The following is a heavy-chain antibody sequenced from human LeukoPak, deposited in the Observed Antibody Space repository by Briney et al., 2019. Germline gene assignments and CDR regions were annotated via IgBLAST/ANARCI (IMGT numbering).Heavy chain of an antibody. J-gene: IGHJ4*02. Sequence: GRSLRLSCAVSGFTFSSYAMHWVRQAPGKGLEWVAVISYDGSNKYYADSVKGRFTISRDNSKNTLYLQMNSLRTEDTAVYYCASQYSGYIYGDYWGQGTLVTVSS. CDR3: ASQYSGYIYGDY. D-gene: IGHD5-12*01. CDR1: GFTFSSYA. V-gene: IGHV3-30-3*01. CDR2: ISYDGSNK.